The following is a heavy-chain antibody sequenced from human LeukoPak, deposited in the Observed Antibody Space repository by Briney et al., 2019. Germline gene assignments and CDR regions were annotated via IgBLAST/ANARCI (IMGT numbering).Heavy chain of an antibody. CDR2: IKQDGSEK. Sequence: GGSLRLSCAASGFTFSSYWVSWVRQAPGKGLEWVANIKQDGSEKYYVDSVKGRFTISRDNAKNSLYLQMNSLRAEDTAVYYCARTNYDILTGYGDDAFDIWGQGTMVTVSS. J-gene: IGHJ3*02. V-gene: IGHV3-7*01. CDR1: GFTFSSYW. D-gene: IGHD3-9*01. CDR3: ARTNYDILTGYGDDAFDI.